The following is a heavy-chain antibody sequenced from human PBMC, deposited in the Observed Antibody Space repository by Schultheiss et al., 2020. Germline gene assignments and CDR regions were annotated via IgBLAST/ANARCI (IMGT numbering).Heavy chain of an antibody. J-gene: IGHJ3*02. CDR2: ISWNSGSI. CDR1: GFTFSSYS. CDR3: ARDHGI. Sequence: GGSLRLSCAASGFTFSSYSMNWVRQAPGKGLEWVSGISWNSGSIGYADSVKGRFTISRDNAKNSLYLQMNSLRAEDTAVYYCARDHGIWGQGTMVT. V-gene: IGHV3-48*04.